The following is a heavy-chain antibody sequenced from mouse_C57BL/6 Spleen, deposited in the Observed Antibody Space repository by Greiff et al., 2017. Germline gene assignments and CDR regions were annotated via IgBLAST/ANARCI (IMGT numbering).Heavy chain of an antibody. CDR3: AIYYRDAMDY. CDR2: IDPSDSYT. Sequence: QVQLQQPGAELVMPGASVKLSCKASGYTFTSYWMPWVKQRPGQGLEWIGGIDPSDSYTNYNQKFKGKSTLTVDKSSSTAYMQLSSLTSEDSAVYYCAIYYRDAMDYWGQGTSVTVSS. D-gene: IGHD1-1*01. J-gene: IGHJ4*01. V-gene: IGHV1-69*01. CDR1: GYTFTSYW.